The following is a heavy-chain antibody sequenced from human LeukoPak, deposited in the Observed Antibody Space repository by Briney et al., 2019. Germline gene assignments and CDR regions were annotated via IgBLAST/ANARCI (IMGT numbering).Heavy chain of an antibody. J-gene: IGHJ4*02. CDR1: GFTLTNYA. D-gene: IGHD6-13*01. CDR2: INTNSGNP. CDR3: AKDVRRLGIASSGFDY. V-gene: IGHV7-4-1*02. Sequence: ASVKVSCKASGFTLTNYAMNWVRQAPGQGLEWMRWINTNSGNPTYAQGFTGRFVFSVESSVSTTYLQISSLKAEDTAVYYCAKDVRRLGIASSGFDYWGQGSLVTVSS.